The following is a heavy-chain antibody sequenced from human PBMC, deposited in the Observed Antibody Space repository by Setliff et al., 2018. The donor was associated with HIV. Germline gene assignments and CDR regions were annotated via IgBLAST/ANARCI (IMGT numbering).Heavy chain of an antibody. D-gene: IGHD2-8*01. Sequence: GESLKISCAASGFTFSGAEIHWVRQASGKGLEWVGRIRSKADKYATDYGASAKGRFIISRDDSKKTAYLQMSSLRAENTAMYYCLLPCTSGWHNWADPWGQGTLVTVSS. CDR3: LLPCTSGWHNWADP. J-gene: IGHJ5*02. V-gene: IGHV3-73*01. CDR2: IRSKADKYAT. CDR1: GFTFSGAE.